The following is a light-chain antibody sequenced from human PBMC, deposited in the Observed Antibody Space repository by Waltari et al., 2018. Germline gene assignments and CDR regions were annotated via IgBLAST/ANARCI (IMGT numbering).Light chain of an antibody. CDR1: QTLYRSNNKNY. Sequence: DIVMTQSPDSLAVSLGERATINCKSSQTLYRSNNKNYLAWYQQKPGQPPQMLIYLASTRESGFPDRFSGSGSGTDFTLTITSLQAEDVAVYYCQQYYNTPPTFGPGTKVDIK. V-gene: IGKV4-1*01. CDR2: LAS. CDR3: QQYYNTPPT. J-gene: IGKJ3*01.